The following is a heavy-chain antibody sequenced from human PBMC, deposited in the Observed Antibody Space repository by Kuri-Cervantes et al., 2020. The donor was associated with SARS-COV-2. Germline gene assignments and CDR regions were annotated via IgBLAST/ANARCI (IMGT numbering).Heavy chain of an antibody. CDR3: ARAFQVGATTRVDY. Sequence: GGSLRLSCAASGFTFSSYAMHWVRQAPGKGLEWVAVISYDGSNKYYADSVKGRFTISRDNAKNSLYLQMNSLRAEDTAVYYCARAFQVGATTRVDYWGQGTLVTVSS. CDR1: GFTFSSYA. D-gene: IGHD1-26*01. V-gene: IGHV3-30*07. CDR2: ISYDGSNK. J-gene: IGHJ4*02.